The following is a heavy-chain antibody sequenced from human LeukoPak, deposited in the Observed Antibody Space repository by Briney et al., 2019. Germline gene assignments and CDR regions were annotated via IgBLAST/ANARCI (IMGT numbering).Heavy chain of an antibody. D-gene: IGHD3-10*01. CDR2: IYSGGST. V-gene: IGHV3-66*01. CDR1: GFTVSSNY. CDR3: ARDPLYYYGSGSYSTNDY. Sequence: GGSLRLSCAASGFTVSSNYMSWVRQAPGKGPEWVSVIYSGGSTYYADSVKGRFTISRDNSKNTLYLQMNSLRAEDTAVYYCARDPLYYYGSGSYSTNDYWGQGTLVTVSS. J-gene: IGHJ4*02.